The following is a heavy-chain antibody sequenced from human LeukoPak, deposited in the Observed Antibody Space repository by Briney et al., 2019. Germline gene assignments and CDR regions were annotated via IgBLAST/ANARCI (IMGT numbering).Heavy chain of an antibody. J-gene: IGHJ6*02. V-gene: IGHV3-48*03. D-gene: IGHD1-1*01. CDR1: GFTLSNYE. Sequence: PGGSLRLSCAASGFTLSNYEMNWARQAPGKGLEWLSYISSSGTTRYYADSVKGRFTISRDNAKNSSYLQMNSLRAEDTALYYCARGRYNWNDPTFMDVWGQGTTVSVSS. CDR3: ARGRYNWNDPTFMDV. CDR2: ISSSGTTR.